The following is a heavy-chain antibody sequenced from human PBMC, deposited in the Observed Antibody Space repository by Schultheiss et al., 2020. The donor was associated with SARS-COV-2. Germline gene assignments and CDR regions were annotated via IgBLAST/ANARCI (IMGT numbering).Heavy chain of an antibody. CDR2: INPNSGGT. CDR3: ARVRYQLPYYYYYYMDV. CDR1: GYTFTGYY. V-gene: IGHV1-2*06. J-gene: IGHJ6*03. Sequence: ASVKVSCKASGYTFTGYYIHWVRQAPGQGLEWMGRINPNSGGTNYAQKFQGRVTMTRDTSISTAYMELSRLRSDDTAVYYCARVRYQLPYYYYYYMDVWGKGTTVTVSS. D-gene: IGHD2-2*01.